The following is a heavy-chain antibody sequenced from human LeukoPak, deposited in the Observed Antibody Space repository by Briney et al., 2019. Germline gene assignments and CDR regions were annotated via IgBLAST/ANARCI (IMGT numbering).Heavy chain of an antibody. CDR3: ASGSGSSLNYYYYGMDV. Sequence: SETLSLTCTVSGGSISSSGYYWSWIRQHPGKGLEWIGYIYYSGSTYYNPSLKSRVTISVDTSKNQFSLKLSSVTAADTAVYYCASGSGSSLNYYYYGMDVWGQGTTVTVSS. CDR2: IYYSGST. V-gene: IGHV4-31*03. CDR1: GGSISSSGYY. D-gene: IGHD3-10*01. J-gene: IGHJ6*02.